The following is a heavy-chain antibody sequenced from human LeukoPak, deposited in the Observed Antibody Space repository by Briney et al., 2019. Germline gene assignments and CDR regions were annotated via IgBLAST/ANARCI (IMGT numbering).Heavy chain of an antibody. CDR1: GFTFNSYA. CDR2: IGESGTGK. D-gene: IGHD4-11*01. V-gene: IGHV3-23*01. Sequence: GGSLRLSCAASGFTFNSYAMYWVRQAPGKGLDWVSSIGESGTGKEYADSVKGRFTISRDNSKNTLYLQMNSLRAEDTAVYYCAKERSHNNYFFDYWGQGTLVTVSS. J-gene: IGHJ4*02. CDR3: AKERSHNNYFFDY.